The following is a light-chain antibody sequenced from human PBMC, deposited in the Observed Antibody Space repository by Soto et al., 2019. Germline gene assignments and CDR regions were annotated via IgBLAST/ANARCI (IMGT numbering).Light chain of an antibody. J-gene: IGKJ4*01. CDR2: GAF. V-gene: IGKV3-15*01. CDR3: QQYNNWPPLT. Sequence: EIVMTQSPATLSVSPGERVTLSCRASQSVSSNLAWYQQKPGQAPRHLIYGAFTRATGIPARFSGSGSGTEFTLTISSLQSEDFAVYYCQQYNNWPPLTFGGGTKVEIK. CDR1: QSVSSN.